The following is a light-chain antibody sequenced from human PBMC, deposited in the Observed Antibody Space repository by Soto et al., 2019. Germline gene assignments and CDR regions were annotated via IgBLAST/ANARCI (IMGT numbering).Light chain of an antibody. CDR3: AAWDDSLNGLV. Sequence: QSVLTQPPSASGTPGQRVTISCFGSSSNIGANTVNWYQHLPGTAPKLLIYNSNQRPSGVPDRFSGSVSGTSASLAIIGLQSDDEGDYYCAAWDDSLNGLVFGGGTKVTVL. CDR2: NSN. V-gene: IGLV1-44*01. CDR1: SSNIGANT. J-gene: IGLJ3*02.